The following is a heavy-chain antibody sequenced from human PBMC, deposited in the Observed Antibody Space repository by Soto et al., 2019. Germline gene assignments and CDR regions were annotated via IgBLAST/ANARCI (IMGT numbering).Heavy chain of an antibody. CDR3: ARTIGYCSSTSCPDQYYYYYYGMDV. CDR2: IYYSGST. J-gene: IGHJ6*02. D-gene: IGHD2-2*01. Sequence: SETLSLTCTVSGGSISSSSYYWGWIRQPPGKGLEWIGSIYYSGSTYYNPSLKSRVTISVDTSKNQFSLKLSSVTAADTAVYYCARTIGYCSSTSCPDQYYYYYYGMDVWGQGTTVTVSS. CDR1: GGSISSSSYY. V-gene: IGHV4-39*01.